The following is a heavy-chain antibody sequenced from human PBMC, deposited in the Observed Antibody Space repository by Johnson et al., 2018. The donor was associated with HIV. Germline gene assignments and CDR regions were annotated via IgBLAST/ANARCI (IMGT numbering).Heavy chain of an antibody. V-gene: IGHV3-30*02. CDR1: GFTFSSYG. CDR2: IRYDGSNK. Sequence: QVQLVESGGGVVQPGGSLRLSCAASGFTFSSYGMHWVRQAPGKGLEWVAFIRYDGSNKYYADSVKGRFTISRDNSKNPLYLQMNSLRAEDTAVYYCAKHPDAFDIWGQGTMVTVSS. CDR3: AKHPDAFDI. J-gene: IGHJ3*02.